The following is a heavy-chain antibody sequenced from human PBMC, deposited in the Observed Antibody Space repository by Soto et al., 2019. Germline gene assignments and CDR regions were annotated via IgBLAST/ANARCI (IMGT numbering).Heavy chain of an antibody. D-gene: IGHD6-13*01. CDR1: GFTFSSYA. CDR3: AKDRGIAAAGPYDAFDI. J-gene: IGHJ3*02. Sequence: GGSLRLSCAASGFTFSSYAMSWVRQAPGKGLEWVSAISGSGGSTYYADSVKGRFTISRDNSKNTLYLQMNSLRAEDTAVYYCAKDRGIAAAGPYDAFDIWGQGTVVTVS. V-gene: IGHV3-23*01. CDR2: ISGSGGST.